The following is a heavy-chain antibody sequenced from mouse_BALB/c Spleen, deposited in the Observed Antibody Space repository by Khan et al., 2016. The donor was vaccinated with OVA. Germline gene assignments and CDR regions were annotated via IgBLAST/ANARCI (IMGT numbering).Heavy chain of an antibody. CDR1: GYTFTIYG. CDR3: ARVGYNGTMDY. J-gene: IGHJ4*01. V-gene: IGHV9-3-1*01. CDR2: LITYTGEP. Sequence: LVESGPELKKPGETVKISCKASGYTFTIYGMNWVRQASGKGLMWMGWLITYTGEPTYADDFKGRFAFSLETSASTAFLQFNNFKNEDTATYFCARVGYNGTMDYWGQGTSVTVSS. D-gene: IGHD2-14*01.